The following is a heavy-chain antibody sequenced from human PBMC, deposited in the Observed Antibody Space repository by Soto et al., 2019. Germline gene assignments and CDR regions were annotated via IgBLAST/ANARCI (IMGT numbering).Heavy chain of an antibody. Sequence: QVQLVESGGGVVQPGRSLRLSCAASGFTFSSYGMHWVRQAPGKGLEWVAVISYDGSNKYYADSVKGRFTISRDNSKNTLYLQMNSLRAEVTAVYYCAKEGGYYGSGSYSVGENYYGMDVWGQGTTVTVSS. CDR2: ISYDGSNK. V-gene: IGHV3-30*18. D-gene: IGHD3-10*01. CDR3: AKEGGYYGSGSYSVGENYYGMDV. J-gene: IGHJ6*02. CDR1: GFTFSSYG.